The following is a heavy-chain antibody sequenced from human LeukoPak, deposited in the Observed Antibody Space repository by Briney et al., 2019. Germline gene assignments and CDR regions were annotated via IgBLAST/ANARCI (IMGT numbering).Heavy chain of an antibody. V-gene: IGHV3-64D*06. CDR3: VKGYYDFWSGAEYFQH. D-gene: IGHD3-3*01. CDR2: ISSNGGST. CDR1: GFTFSSYA. Sequence: GGSLRLSCSASGFTFSSYAMHWVRQAPGKGLEYVSAISSNGGSTYYADSVKGRFTISRDNSKNTLYLQMSSLRAEDTAVYYCVKGYYDFWSGAEYFQHWGQGTLVTVSS. J-gene: IGHJ1*01.